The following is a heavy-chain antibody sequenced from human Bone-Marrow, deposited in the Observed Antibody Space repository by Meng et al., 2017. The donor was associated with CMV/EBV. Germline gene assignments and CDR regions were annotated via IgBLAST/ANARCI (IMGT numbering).Heavy chain of an antibody. J-gene: IGHJ3*02. V-gene: IGHV1-69*10. D-gene: IGHD5-12*01. CDR1: GYTFTGYY. Sequence: SVKVSCKASGYTFTGYYMHWVRQAPGQGLEWMGGIIPILGIANYAQKFQGRVTITADKSTSTAYMELSSLRSEDTAVYYCARSGYDLIIWGQGTMVTVSS. CDR3: ARSGYDLII. CDR2: IIPILGIA.